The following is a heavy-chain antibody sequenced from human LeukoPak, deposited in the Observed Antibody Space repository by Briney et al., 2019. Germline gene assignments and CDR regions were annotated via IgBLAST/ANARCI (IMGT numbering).Heavy chain of an antibody. V-gene: IGHV4-39*07. J-gene: IGHJ1*01. CDR2: IYYSGST. Sequence: SETLSLTCTVSGGSISSSSYYWGWIRQPPGKGLEWIGSIYYSGSTYYNPSLKSRVTISVDTSKNQFSLKLSSVTAADTAVYYCARSDPYCSSTSCSFQHWGQGTRVTVSS. CDR1: GGSISSSSYY. CDR3: ARSDPYCSSTSCSFQH. D-gene: IGHD2-2*01.